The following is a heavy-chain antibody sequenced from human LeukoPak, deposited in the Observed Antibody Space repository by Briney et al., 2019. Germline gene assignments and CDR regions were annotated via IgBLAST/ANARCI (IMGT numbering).Heavy chain of an antibody. CDR1: GYSFSAYY. J-gene: IGHJ4*02. Sequence: ASVKVSCRASGYSFSAYYVHWVRQAPGQGLEWMGWMNPHSGAPTYAQKFKGRVTMTRDTSSSTDYMELSSLTSDDTAVYYCARKNVEVVATYDYWGQGTLITVSS. CDR2: MNPHSGAP. V-gene: IGHV1-2*02. CDR3: ARKNVEVVATYDY. D-gene: IGHD5-12*01.